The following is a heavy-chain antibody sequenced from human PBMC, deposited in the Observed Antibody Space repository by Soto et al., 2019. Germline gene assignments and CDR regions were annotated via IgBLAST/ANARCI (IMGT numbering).Heavy chain of an antibody. J-gene: IGHJ4*02. Sequence: XGSLRLSCSASGFTFSSYSMTWVRQAPGKGLEWVSSFGGSGYSTYYADSVKGRFTISRDNSKNTLYLQMDTLRAEDTAVYYCAKDGGAVPAHFDFWGQGALVTVSS. CDR3: AKDGGAVPAHFDF. CDR1: GFTFSSYS. CDR2: FGGSGYST. V-gene: IGHV3-23*01. D-gene: IGHD2-2*01.